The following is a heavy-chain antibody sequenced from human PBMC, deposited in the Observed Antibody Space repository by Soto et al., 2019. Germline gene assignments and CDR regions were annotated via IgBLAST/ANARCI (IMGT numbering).Heavy chain of an antibody. V-gene: IGHV1-69*06. Sequence: QVHLMQSGAEVKKPGSSVKVSCKASGGTCGSDAITWELQAPGHGLELVGRIIPIFGTTNYAQNLQGRVTISADKSTLTSYMELHSLTSDDTAFYYCARDKTVSHYNTTWLDPWGQGMQVTSSS. J-gene: IGHJ5*02. CDR3: ARDKTVSHYNTTWLDP. D-gene: IGHD1-1*01. CDR1: GGTCGSDA. CDR2: IIPIFGTT.